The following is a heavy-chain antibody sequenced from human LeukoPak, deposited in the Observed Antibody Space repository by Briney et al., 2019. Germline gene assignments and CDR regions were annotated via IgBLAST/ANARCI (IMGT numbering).Heavy chain of an antibody. CDR1: GFTFSSYA. CDR3: AKGSEERSSCYYFDY. V-gene: IGHV3-23*01. CDR2: ISNNGGST. D-gene: IGHD2-2*01. J-gene: IGHJ4*02. Sequence: GGSLRLSCAASGFTFSSYAMSWVRQAPGKGLEWVSSISNNGGSTYYADSVKGRFTISRDNSKNTLCLQMNSLRAEDTAVYYCAKGSEERSSCYYFDYWGQGTDVTVSS.